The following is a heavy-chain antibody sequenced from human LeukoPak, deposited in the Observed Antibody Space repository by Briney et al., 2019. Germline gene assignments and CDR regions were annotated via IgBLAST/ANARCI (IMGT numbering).Heavy chain of an antibody. CDR1: GFTFSSYN. Sequence: PGGSLRLSCAASGFTFSSYNMNWVRQAPGKGLEWVSQITGSSSKYYADSVRGRFTISRDNAENSLYLQMNSLRAEDTAVYYCARVAMIVAKPYDNWGQGTLVTVSS. V-gene: IGHV3-48*01. J-gene: IGHJ4*02. CDR2: ITGSSSK. CDR3: ARVAMIVAKPYDN. D-gene: IGHD3-22*01.